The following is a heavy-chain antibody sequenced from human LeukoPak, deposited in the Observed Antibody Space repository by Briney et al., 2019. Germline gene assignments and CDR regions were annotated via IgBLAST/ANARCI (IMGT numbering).Heavy chain of an antibody. V-gene: IGHV3-21*04. CDR2: ISSSSSYI. CDR3: AKDCYGSGSYYNPLGY. D-gene: IGHD3-10*01. Sequence: GGSLRLSCAASGYTFSSYSMNWVRQAPGKGLEWVSSISSSSSYIYYADSVKGRFTISRDNAKNSLYLQMNSLRAEDTAVYYCAKDCYGSGSYYNPLGYWGQGTLVTVSS. CDR1: GYTFSSYS. J-gene: IGHJ4*02.